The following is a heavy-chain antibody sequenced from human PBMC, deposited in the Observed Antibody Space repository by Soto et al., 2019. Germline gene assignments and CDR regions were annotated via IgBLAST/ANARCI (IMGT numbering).Heavy chain of an antibody. V-gene: IGHV1-69*01. D-gene: IGHD5-12*01. CDR3: ATAAGLHPVLPLDY. CDR1: GGIFRSYA. Sequence: QVQLVQSGAEVKKSGSSVKVSCKASGGIFRSYAISWVRQAPGQGLDWMGGVIPVFGTSQYAQKFQGRVTITADESTSTAYMELTSLTSDDTAIYYCATAAGLHPVLPLDYWGQGTLVTVSS. J-gene: IGHJ4*02. CDR2: VIPVFGTS.